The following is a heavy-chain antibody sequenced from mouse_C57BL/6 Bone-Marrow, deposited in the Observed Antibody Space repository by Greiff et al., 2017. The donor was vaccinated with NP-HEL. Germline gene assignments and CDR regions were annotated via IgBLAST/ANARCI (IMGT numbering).Heavy chain of an antibody. CDR3: AIGGIPRNY. D-gene: IGHD2-10*02. CDR1: GYTFTSYW. J-gene: IGHJ2*01. CDR2: IDPSDSYT. V-gene: IGHV1-69*01. Sequence: QVQLQQSGAELVMPGASVKLSCKASGYTFTSYWMHWVKQRPGQGLEWIGEIDPSDSYTNYNQKFKGKSTLTVDKSSSTAYMQLSSLTSEDSAVYYCAIGGIPRNYWGQGTTLTVSS.